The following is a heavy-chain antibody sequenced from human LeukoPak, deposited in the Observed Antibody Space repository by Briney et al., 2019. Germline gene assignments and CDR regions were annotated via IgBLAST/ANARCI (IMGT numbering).Heavy chain of an antibody. CDR1: GYTFTTYD. CDR3: ARGRPHVV. CDR2: MNPNSGNT. V-gene: IGHV1-8*01. J-gene: IGHJ6*04. Sequence: ASVKVSCKASGYTFTTYDINWVRQATGQGIEWMGWMNPNSGNTGYAQKLQGRVAINRNTYRKKKYMELSSLRSEDTAVYYCARGRPHVVWGKGTTVTVSS.